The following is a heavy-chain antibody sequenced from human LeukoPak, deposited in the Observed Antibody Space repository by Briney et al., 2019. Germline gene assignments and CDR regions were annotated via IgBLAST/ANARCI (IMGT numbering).Heavy chain of an antibody. Sequence: PGGCLRLSCAASGFTFSSYAMSWVRQAPGKGLEWVSAITGSGGSTYYADSVKGRFTISRDNAKNSLYLQMNSLRAEDTAVYYCARDSGIAAAGYLTGPLDYWGQGTLVTVSS. CDR3: ARDSGIAAAGYLTGPLDY. CDR2: ITGSGGST. J-gene: IGHJ4*02. D-gene: IGHD6-13*01. V-gene: IGHV3-23*01. CDR1: GFTFSSYA.